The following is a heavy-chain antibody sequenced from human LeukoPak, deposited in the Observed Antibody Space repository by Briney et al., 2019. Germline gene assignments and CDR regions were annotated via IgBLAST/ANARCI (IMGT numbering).Heavy chain of an antibody. V-gene: IGHV3-33*01. CDR2: IRYDGSHK. CDR3: VREGMVDTDMATDYYFDY. D-gene: IGHD5-24*01. Sequence: GRSLRLSCAASGLTLSSYGVQSVRQARGKGLEWVALIRYDGSHKYHADSVKGRFTISRDNSKSTLYLQMNSLRVEDTAVYYCVREGMVDTDMATDYYFDYWGQGTLVTVSS. J-gene: IGHJ4*02. CDR1: GLTLSSYG.